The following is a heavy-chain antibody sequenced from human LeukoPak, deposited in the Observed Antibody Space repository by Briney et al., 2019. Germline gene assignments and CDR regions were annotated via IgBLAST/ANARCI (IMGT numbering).Heavy chain of an antibody. CDR2: ISWNSGSI. Sequence: GGSLRLSCAASGFTFDGYAMHWVRQAPGKGLEWVSGISWNSGSIGYADSVKGRFTISRDNARNSLYLQMNSLRAEDTALYYCAKDQAPDIVATVTFDYWGQGTLVTVSS. CDR3: AKDQAPDIVATVTFDY. CDR1: GFTFDGYA. V-gene: IGHV3-9*01. J-gene: IGHJ4*02. D-gene: IGHD5-12*01.